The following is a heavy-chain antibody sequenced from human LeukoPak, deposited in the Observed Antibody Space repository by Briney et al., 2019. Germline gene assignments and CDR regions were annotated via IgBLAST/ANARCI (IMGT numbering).Heavy chain of an antibody. V-gene: IGHV3-30*04. CDR2: IASDGSHT. CDR1: GFTISNYF. Sequence: GGSLRLSCAASGFTISNYFMHWVRQAPGKGLEWVADIASDGSHTFYVESVKGRFTISRDNSKNTLYLQMNSLRAEDTAVYFCARERQDTVIHSGAFDIWGQGTMVTVSS. CDR3: ARERQDTVIHSGAFDI. D-gene: IGHD2-21*02. J-gene: IGHJ3*02.